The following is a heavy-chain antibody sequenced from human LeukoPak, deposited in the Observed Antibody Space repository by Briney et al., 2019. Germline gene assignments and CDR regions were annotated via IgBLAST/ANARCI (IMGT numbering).Heavy chain of an antibody. J-gene: IGHJ4*02. CDR1: GYSISSGYY. V-gene: IGHV4-38-2*02. CDR3: ARGYSSSWMFD. Sequence: SETLSLTCTVSGYSISSGYYWGWIRQPPVKGLEWIGSIYHSGSTYYNPSLKSRVTISVDTSKNQFSLKLSSVTAADTAVYYCARGYSSSWMFDWGQGTLVTVSS. CDR2: IYHSGST. D-gene: IGHD6-13*01.